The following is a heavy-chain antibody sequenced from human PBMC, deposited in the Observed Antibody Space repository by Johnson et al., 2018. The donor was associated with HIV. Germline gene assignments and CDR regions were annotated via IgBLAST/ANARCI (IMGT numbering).Heavy chain of an antibody. Sequence: QVQLVESGGGVVQPGRSLRLSCAASGFTFSSYAMHWVRQAPGKGLEWVAVISYDGSNKYYADSVKGRFTISRDNSKNTLYLQMNSLRAEDTAVYYCARLFGDSVRGLLGLRWALWG. D-gene: IGHD5/OR15-5a*01. CDR3: ARLFGDSVRGLLGLRWAL. CDR2: ISYDGSNK. J-gene: IGHJ1*01. V-gene: IGHV3-30*04. CDR1: GFTFSSYA.